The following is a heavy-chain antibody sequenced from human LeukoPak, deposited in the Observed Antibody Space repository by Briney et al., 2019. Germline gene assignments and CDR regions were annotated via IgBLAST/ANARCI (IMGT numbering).Heavy chain of an antibody. V-gene: IGHV4-30-4*08. D-gene: IGHD6-6*01. CDR1: GGSISSGDYY. Sequence: SQTLSLTCTVSGGSISSGDYYWSWIRQPPGKGLEWIGYIYYSGSTYYNPSLKSRVTISVDTSKNQFSLKLSSVTAADTAVYYCARGGSSSSEGWFDPWGQGTLVTVSS. J-gene: IGHJ5*02. CDR2: IYYSGST. CDR3: ARGGSSSSEGWFDP.